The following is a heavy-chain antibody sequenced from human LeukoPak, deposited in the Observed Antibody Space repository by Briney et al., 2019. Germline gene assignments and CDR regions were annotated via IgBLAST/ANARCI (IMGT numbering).Heavy chain of an antibody. D-gene: IGHD3-22*01. CDR3: ARDKGTMIDL. Sequence: SETLSLTCTVSGGSISSYYWSWIRQPAGKGLEWIGRIYTSWSTNYNPSLKSRVTISIDKSKNQFSLKLSSVTAADTAVYYCARDKGTMIDLWGQGTLVTVSS. CDR2: IYTSWST. V-gene: IGHV4-4*07. CDR1: GGSISSYY. J-gene: IGHJ5*02.